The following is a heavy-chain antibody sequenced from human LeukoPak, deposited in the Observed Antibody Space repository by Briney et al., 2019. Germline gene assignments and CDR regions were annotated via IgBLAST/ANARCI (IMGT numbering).Heavy chain of an antibody. J-gene: IGHJ5*02. Sequence: GASVKVSCKASGGTFSSYAISWVRPAPGQGLEWMGGIIPIFCTANYAQKLQGRVTITADKSTSTAYMELSSLRSEDTAVYYCARERVALRLGDLSLRCWFDPWGQGTLVTVSS. CDR2: IIPIFCTA. V-gene: IGHV1-69*06. D-gene: IGHD3-16*02. CDR1: GGTFSSYA. CDR3: ARERVALRLGDLSLRCWFDP.